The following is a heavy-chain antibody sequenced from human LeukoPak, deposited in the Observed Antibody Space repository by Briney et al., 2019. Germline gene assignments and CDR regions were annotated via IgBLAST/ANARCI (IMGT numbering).Heavy chain of an antibody. CDR2: IIPIFGTA. D-gene: IGHD5-18*01. V-gene: IGHV1-69*13. CDR1: GGTFSSYA. Sequence: ASVKVSCKASGGTFSSYAISWVRQAPGQGLEWMGGIIPIFGTANYAQKFQGRVTITADESTSTAYMELSSLRSEDTAVYYCARSRGYPSFYYFDYWGQGTLVTVSS. CDR3: ARSRGYPSFYYFDY. J-gene: IGHJ4*02.